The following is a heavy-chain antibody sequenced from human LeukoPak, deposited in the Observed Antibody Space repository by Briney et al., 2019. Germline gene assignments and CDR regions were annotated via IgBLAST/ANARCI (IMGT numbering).Heavy chain of an antibody. D-gene: IGHD1-1*01. CDR1: GFTFSTYG. V-gene: IGHV3-30*02. J-gene: IGHJ4*02. CDR2: IRYDGSNK. CDR3: AKDKDPWKSTSISDFDY. Sequence: GGSLRLSCAASGFTFSTYGMHWVRQAPGEGLEWVAFIRYDGSNKYYADSVKGRFTISRDNSKNTLYLQMNSLRAEDTAVYFCAKDKDPWKSTSISDFDYWGQGTLVTVSS.